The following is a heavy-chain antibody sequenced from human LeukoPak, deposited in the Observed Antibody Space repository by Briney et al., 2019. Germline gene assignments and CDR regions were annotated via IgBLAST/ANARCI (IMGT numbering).Heavy chain of an antibody. V-gene: IGHV3-48*04. CDR3: ARATSYYYDSSGMDP. J-gene: IGHJ5*02. CDR1: GFTFSNYS. D-gene: IGHD3-22*01. Sequence: GGSLRLSCAASGFTFSNYSMNWVRQAPGKGLEWVSYISSSSNTIYYADSVKGRFTISRDNAKNSLYLQMNSLRAEDTAVYYCARATSYYYDSSGMDPWGQGTLVTVSS. CDR2: ISSSSNTI.